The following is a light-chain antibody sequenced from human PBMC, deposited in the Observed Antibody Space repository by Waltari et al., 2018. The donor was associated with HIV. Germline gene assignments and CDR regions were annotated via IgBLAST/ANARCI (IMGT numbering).Light chain of an antibody. CDR2: SNN. Sequence: QSVLTQPPSASGTPGQRGAISCSGSSSKIGSNTITWYQQLSGTAPKLLINSNNQRPSGVPDRFSGSKSGTSGSLAISGLQSEDEADYYCAAWDDNRNAVVFGGGTKLTVL. CDR1: SSKIGSNT. V-gene: IGLV1-44*01. J-gene: IGLJ2*01. CDR3: AAWDDNRNAVV.